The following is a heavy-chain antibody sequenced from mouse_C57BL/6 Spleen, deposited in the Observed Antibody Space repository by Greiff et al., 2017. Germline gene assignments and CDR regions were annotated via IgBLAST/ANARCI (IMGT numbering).Heavy chain of an antibody. J-gene: IGHJ3*01. CDR1: GYTFTTYP. Sequence: QVQLQQSGAELVKPGASVKMSCEASGYTFTTYPIEWMKQNHGKSLEWIGNFHPYNDDTKYNEKFKGKATLTVEKSSSTVYLELSRLTSDDSAVYYCAILDSSGYDWFAYWGQGTLVTVSA. CDR3: AILDSSGYDWFAY. CDR2: FHPYNDDT. V-gene: IGHV1-47*01. D-gene: IGHD3-2*02.